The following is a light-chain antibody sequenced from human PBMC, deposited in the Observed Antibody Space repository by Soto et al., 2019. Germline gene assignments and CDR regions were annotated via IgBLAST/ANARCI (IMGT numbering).Light chain of an antibody. J-gene: IGKJ1*01. Sequence: EIVLTQSPGTLSLSPGERATLSCRASQSVRSNFLAWYQQKPGQAPRLLIYGASNRATGIPDGFSGSGSGADFTLTITRLEPEDFAMYYCQRYDSLRTFGQGTKVDIK. CDR3: QRYDSLRT. CDR1: QSVRSNF. CDR2: GAS. V-gene: IGKV3-20*01.